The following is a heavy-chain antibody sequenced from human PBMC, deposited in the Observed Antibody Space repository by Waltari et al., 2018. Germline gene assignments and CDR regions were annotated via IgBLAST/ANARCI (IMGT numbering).Heavy chain of an antibody. CDR3: ASLYCSGGSCYYGWFDP. Sequence: QLQLQESGPGLVKPSETLSLTCTVSGGSISSSSYYWGWIRQPPGKGLEWIGSIYYSGSTYYNPSLKSRVTISVDTSKNQFSLKLSSVTAADTAVYYCASLYCSGGSCYYGWFDPWGQGTLVTVSS. D-gene: IGHD2-15*01. V-gene: IGHV4-39*01. CDR1: GGSISSSSYY. CDR2: IYYSGST. J-gene: IGHJ5*02.